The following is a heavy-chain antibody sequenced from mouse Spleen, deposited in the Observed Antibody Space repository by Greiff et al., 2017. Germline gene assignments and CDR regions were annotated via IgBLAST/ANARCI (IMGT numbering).Heavy chain of an antibody. CDR2: ISYDGSN. CDR3: ARVGFPPYWYFDV. J-gene: IGHJ1*01. CDR1: GYSITSGYY. Sequence: EVKLMESGPGLVKPSQSLSLTCSVTGYSITSGYYWNWIRQFPGNKLEWMGYISYDGSNNYNPSLKNRISITRDTSKNQFFLKLNSVTTEDTATYYCARVGFPPYWYFDVWGAGTTVTVSS. V-gene: IGHV3-6*01.